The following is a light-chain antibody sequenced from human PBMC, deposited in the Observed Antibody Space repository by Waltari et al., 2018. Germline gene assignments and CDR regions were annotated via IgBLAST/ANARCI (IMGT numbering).Light chain of an antibody. CDR1: SSNIGAGYD. J-gene: IGLJ2*01. Sequence: QSVLTQPPSVSGAPGQRVTISCTGSSSNIGAGYDVHWYQQLPGTAPKLLIYTNSSLPCGVPDRCAGSKSGTSASLAITGLQAEDEADYYCQSYDNSLSGIFGGGTKLTVL. V-gene: IGLV1-40*01. CDR2: TNS. CDR3: QSYDNSLSGI.